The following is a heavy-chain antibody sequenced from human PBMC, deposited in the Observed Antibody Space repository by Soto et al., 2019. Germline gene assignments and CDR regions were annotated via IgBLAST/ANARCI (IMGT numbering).Heavy chain of an antibody. CDR2: VYYTGGT. J-gene: IGHJ6*02. CDR3: ARTQPQRYCSGGSCRPAYGLDL. CDR1: GGSLSSDGSY. D-gene: IGHD2-15*01. Sequence: PSETLSLTCTVSGGSLSSDGSYWGWVRQTPGKGLEWIGIVYYTGGTYYNPPLSSRITISVDTSKNQFSLNVRSVTAADTARYYCARTQPQRYCSGGSCRPAYGLDLWGQGTTVTVSS. V-gene: IGHV4-39*01.